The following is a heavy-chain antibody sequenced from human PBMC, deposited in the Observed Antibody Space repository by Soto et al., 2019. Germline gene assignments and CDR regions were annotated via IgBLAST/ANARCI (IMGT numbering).Heavy chain of an antibody. V-gene: IGHV3-9*01. D-gene: IGHD6-19*01. CDR1: GFTFDDYA. Sequence: PGGSLRLSCAASGFTFDDYAMLWVRQAPGKGLEWVSGISWNSGNIGYADSVKGRFTISRDNAKNSLYLQMNSLRAEDTALYYCAKDMSSGWPYYGMDVWGQGTTVTVSS. J-gene: IGHJ6*02. CDR3: AKDMSSGWPYYGMDV. CDR2: ISWNSGNI.